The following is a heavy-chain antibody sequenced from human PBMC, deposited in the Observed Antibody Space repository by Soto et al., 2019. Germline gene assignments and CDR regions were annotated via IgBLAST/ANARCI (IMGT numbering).Heavy chain of an antibody. J-gene: IGHJ6*02. CDR2: IIPILGIA. V-gene: IGHV1-69*02. CDR1: GGTFSSYT. D-gene: IGHD3-16*01. CDR3: ATVPWGDYYYYYGMDV. Sequence: QVQLVQSGAEVKKPGSSVKVSCKASGGTFSSYTISWVRQAPGQVLEWMGRIIPILGIANYAQKFQGRVKMTADKSTSTAYMELRSLRSEDTAVYYGATVPWGDYYYYYGMDVWGQGTTVTGSS.